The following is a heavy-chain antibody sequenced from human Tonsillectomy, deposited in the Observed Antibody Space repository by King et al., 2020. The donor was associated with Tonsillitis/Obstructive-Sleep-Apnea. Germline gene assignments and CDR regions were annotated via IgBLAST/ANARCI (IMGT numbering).Heavy chain of an antibody. CDR3: GAALGTVTTYTDY. D-gene: IGHD4-17*01. J-gene: IGHJ4*02. CDR1: GGSISSSSFY. V-gene: IGHV4-39*01. CDR2: IYNSGST. Sequence: LQLQESGPGLVKPSETLSLTCTVSGGSISSSSFYWGWIRQPPGKGLECIGSIYNSGSTYYNPSPKSRDTISVDTSSNQFSLKLSSVTAADTAVYYCGAALGTVTTYTDYWGQGTLVTVSS.